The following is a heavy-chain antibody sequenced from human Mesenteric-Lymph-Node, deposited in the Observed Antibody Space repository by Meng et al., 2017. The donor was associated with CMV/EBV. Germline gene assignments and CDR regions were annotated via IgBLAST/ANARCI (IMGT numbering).Heavy chain of an antibody. Sequence: TFSSYDINWVRQAPGQGLEWMGWMDPNSGRTGYSQKFQGRVTITRSISISTAYMELSSLRSEDTAVYYCARGSDGYRTLHYYYGMDVWGQGTTVTVSS. CDR3: ARGSDGYRTLHYYYGMDV. CDR1: TFSSYD. D-gene: IGHD5-24*01. V-gene: IGHV1-8*03. J-gene: IGHJ6*02. CDR2: MDPNSGRT.